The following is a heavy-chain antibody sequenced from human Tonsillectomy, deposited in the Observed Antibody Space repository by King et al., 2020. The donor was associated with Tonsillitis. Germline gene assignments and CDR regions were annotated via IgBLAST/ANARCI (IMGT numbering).Heavy chain of an antibody. CDR2: IYYSGST. J-gene: IGHJ4*02. D-gene: IGHD3-3*01. V-gene: IGHV4-39*01. CDR3: ASGEGYDFVSGVASYYFDY. Sequence: QLQESGPGLVKPSETLSLTCTVSGGSISSSSYYWGWIRQPPGKGLEWIGSIYYSGSTYYNPSLKSRVTISVDTSKNQFSLKLSSVTAADTVVYYCASGEGYDFVSGVASYYFDYWGQGTLVTVSS. CDR1: GGSISSSSYY.